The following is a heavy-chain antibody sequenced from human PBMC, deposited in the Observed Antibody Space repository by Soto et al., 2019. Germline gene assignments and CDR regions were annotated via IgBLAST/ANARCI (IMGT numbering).Heavy chain of an antibody. V-gene: IGHV4-61*01. CDR3: ARARNRYFDY. J-gene: IGHJ4*02. D-gene: IGHD1-1*01. CDR2: VFRSGSI. Sequence: PSETLSLTCTVSGASISVHSYYWTWIRQPPGKGLEWIGYVFRSGSINYSPSFKSRVTISIDTSKNQFSLMLKSVTAADTAVYFCARARNRYFDYWGQGALVTVSS. CDR1: GASISVHSYY.